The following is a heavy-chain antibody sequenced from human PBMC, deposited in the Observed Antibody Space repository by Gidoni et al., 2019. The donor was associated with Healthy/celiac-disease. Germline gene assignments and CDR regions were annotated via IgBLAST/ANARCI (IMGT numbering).Heavy chain of an antibody. V-gene: IGHV4-30-4*01. CDR1: GGSLSSGDYY. CDR3: ARVHSNYPKYYYYYYYMDV. Sequence: QVQLQESGPGLVKPSQTLSLTCTVSGGSLSSGDYYWSWIRQPPGKGLEWIGYIYYSGSTYYNPSLKSRVTISVDTSKNQFSLKLSSVTAADTAVYYCARVHSNYPKYYYYYYYMDVWGKGTTVTVSS. CDR2: IYYSGST. D-gene: IGHD4-4*01. J-gene: IGHJ6*03.